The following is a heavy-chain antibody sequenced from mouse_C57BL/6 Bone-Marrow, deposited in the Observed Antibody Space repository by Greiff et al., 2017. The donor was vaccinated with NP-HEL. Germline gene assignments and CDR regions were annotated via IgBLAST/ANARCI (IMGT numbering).Heavy chain of an antibody. Sequence: QVQLQQPGAELVKPGASVKLSCKASGYTFTSYWMQWVKQRPGQGLEWIGEIDPSDSYTNYNQKFKGKATLTVDTSSSTAYMQLSSLTSEDSAVYYCARESSLITTVLALYWYFDVWGTGATVTVSS. CDR2: IDPSDSYT. CDR3: ARESSLITTVLALYWYFDV. CDR1: GYTFTSYW. D-gene: IGHD1-1*01. V-gene: IGHV1-50*01. J-gene: IGHJ1*03.